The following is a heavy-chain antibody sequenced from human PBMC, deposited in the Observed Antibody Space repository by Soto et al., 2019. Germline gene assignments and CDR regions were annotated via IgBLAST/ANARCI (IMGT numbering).Heavy chain of an antibody. V-gene: IGHV3-23*01. J-gene: IGHJ4*02. Sequence: GGSLRLSCAASGFTFSIYAMTGVRQAPGKGLEWVSTIGGSGGDTSYADFVRGQFTISRDNSRNTLYLQMNSLRAEDTAVYYCAKDAPGSGWLSHYWGQGTLVTVSS. CDR2: IGGSGGDT. CDR1: GFTFSIYA. D-gene: IGHD3-22*01. CDR3: AKDAPGSGWLSHY.